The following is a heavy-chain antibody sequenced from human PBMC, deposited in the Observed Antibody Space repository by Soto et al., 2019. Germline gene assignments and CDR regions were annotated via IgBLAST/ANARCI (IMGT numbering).Heavy chain of an antibody. V-gene: IGHV4-59*08. CDR2: IYYSGST. CDR1: GGSISSYY. Sequence: SETLSLTCTVSGGSISSYYWSWIRQPPGKGLEWIGYIYYSGSTNYNPSLKSRVTISVDTSKNQFSLKLSSVTAADTAVYYCARSQSSGWYVWFDPWGQGTLVTVSS. J-gene: IGHJ5*02. CDR3: ARSQSSGWYVWFDP. D-gene: IGHD6-19*01.